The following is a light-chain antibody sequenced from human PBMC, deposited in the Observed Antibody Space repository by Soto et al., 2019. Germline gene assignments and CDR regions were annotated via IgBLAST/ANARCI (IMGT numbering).Light chain of an antibody. CDR1: SSDVGAYNY. Sequence: QSVLTQPASVSGSPGQPITISCTGTSSDVGAYNYVSWFQQHPGKAPTLITSEVSNRPSGVSNRFSGSKSGNAASLTISGLQAEDEADYFCFSFTTDWTHVFGTGTKVTVL. CDR2: EVS. J-gene: IGLJ1*01. CDR3: FSFTTDWTHV. V-gene: IGLV2-14*01.